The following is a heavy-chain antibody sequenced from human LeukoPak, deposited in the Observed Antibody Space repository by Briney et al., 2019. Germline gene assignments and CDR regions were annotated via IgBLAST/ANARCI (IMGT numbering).Heavy chain of an antibody. CDR3: ARTGYGSGSSPDY. CDR1: GFTFSSYA. CDR2: ISYDGSNK. V-gene: IGHV3-30-3*01. D-gene: IGHD3-10*01. J-gene: IGHJ4*02. Sequence: PGGSLRLSCAASGFTFSSYAMHRVRQAPGKGLEWVAVISYDGSNKYYADSVKGRFTISRDNSKNTLYLQMNSLRAEDTAVYYCARTGYGSGSSPDYWGQGTLVTVSS.